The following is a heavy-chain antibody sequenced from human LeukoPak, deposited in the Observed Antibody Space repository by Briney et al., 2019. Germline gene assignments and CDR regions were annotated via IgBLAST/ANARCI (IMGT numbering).Heavy chain of an antibody. Sequence: PGGSLRLSCAASGFTFSDYYMSWIRQAPGKGLEGVSYISGSGSTIYYADSVKGRFTISRDNAKNSLYLQMNSLRAEDTALYHCARDALWFGELYGDAFDIWGQGTMVTVSS. CDR2: ISGSGSTI. D-gene: IGHD3-10*01. J-gene: IGHJ3*02. V-gene: IGHV3-11*01. CDR1: GFTFSDYY. CDR3: ARDALWFGELYGDAFDI.